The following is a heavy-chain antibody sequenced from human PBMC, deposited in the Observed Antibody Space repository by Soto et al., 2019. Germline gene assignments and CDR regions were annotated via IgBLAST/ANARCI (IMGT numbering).Heavy chain of an antibody. J-gene: IGHJ3*01. V-gene: IGHV3-9*01. D-gene: IGHD6-19*01. Sequence: GGSLRLSCAASGFTFDDYSMHWVRQAPGKGLEWVSGISWNSGNIGYVDSVQGRFTISRDNAKNSLYLQMKSLTTADTALYYCAKDDGSSGWFKAFDLWGQGTMVTVSS. CDR3: AKDDGSSGWFKAFDL. CDR1: GFTFDDYS. CDR2: ISWNSGNI.